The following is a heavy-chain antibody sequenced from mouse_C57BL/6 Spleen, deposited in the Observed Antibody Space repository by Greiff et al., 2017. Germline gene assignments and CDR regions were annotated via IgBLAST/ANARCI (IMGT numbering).Heavy chain of an antibody. D-gene: IGHD3-2*02. CDR3: ARSAETAQATFWYFDV. Sequence: VQLQQSGPELVKPGASVKISCKASGYTFTDYYMNWVKQSHGKSLEWIGDINPNNGGTSYNQKFKGKATLTVDKSSSTAYMELRSLTSEDSAGYYCARSAETAQATFWYFDVWGTGTTVTVSS. V-gene: IGHV1-26*01. J-gene: IGHJ1*03. CDR2: INPNNGGT. CDR1: GYTFTDYY.